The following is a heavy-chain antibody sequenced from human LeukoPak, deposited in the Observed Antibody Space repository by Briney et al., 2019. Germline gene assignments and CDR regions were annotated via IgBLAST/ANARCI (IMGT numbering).Heavy chain of an antibody. J-gene: IGHJ4*02. CDR1: GGSISSSSFY. CDR3: ARIYCSSTSCYVNY. D-gene: IGHD2-2*01. V-gene: IGHV4-39*07. Sequence: SETLSLTCTVSGGSISSSSFYWGWIRQPPGKGLEWIGSIYYSGSTYYNPSLKSRVTMSVDTSKIQFSLKLSSVTAADTAVYYCARIYCSSTSCYVNYWGQGTLVTVSS. CDR2: IYYSGST.